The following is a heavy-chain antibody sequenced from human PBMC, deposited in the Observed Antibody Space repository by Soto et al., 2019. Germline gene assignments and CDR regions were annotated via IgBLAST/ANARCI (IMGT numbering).Heavy chain of an antibody. Sequence: GGSPRLSCAASGFSFSSYAMQWVRQAPGKGLDWVSAINGAGVNTYYAGSVKGRFTISRDNSQNTLHLHMNSLRAEDAAVYYSAISSGPVQYWGLGTLVTVSS. CDR1: GFSFSSYA. CDR3: AISSGPVQY. J-gene: IGHJ4*02. CDR2: INGAGVNT. V-gene: IGHV3-23*01. D-gene: IGHD3-22*01.